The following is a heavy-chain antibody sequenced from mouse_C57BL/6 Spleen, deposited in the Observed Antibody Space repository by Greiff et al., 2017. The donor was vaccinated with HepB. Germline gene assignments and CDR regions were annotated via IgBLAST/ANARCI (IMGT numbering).Heavy chain of an antibody. V-gene: IGHV1-52*01. D-gene: IGHD3-2*02. CDR2: IDPSDSET. CDR1: GYTFTSYW. J-gene: IGHJ3*01. Sequence: QVQLQQPGAELVRPGSSVKLSCKASGYTFTSYWMHWVKQRPIQGLEWIGNIDPSDSETHYNQKFKDKATLTVDKSSSTAYMQLSSLTSEDSAVYYCARSRRTAQAPFAYWGQGTLVTVSA. CDR3: ARSRRTAQAPFAY.